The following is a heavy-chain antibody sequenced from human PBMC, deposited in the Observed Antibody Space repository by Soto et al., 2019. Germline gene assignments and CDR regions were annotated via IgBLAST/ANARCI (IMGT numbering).Heavy chain of an antibody. V-gene: IGHV3-23*01. Sequence: EVPLLESGGGLVQPGGSLRLSCAASGFTFSSYAMSWVRQAPGKGLEWVSAISGSGGSTYYADSVKGRFTISRDNSKHTLYLQMNSLRAEDTAVYYCAKDLIVGPPRRCWGQGTLVTVSS. CDR1: GFTFSSYA. J-gene: IGHJ4*02. CDR2: ISGSGGST. D-gene: IGHD1-26*01. CDR3: AKDLIVGPPRRC.